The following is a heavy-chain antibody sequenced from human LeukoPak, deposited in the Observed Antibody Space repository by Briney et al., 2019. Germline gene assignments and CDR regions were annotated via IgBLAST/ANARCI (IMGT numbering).Heavy chain of an antibody. D-gene: IGHD3-9*01. CDR1: GFTVSSNY. V-gene: IGHV3-23*01. CDR2: ISGSGGST. CDR3: AKAADWLSSRDDY. Sequence: GGSLRLSCAASGFTVSSNYMSWVRQAPGKGLEWVSAISGSGGSTYYADSVKGRFTISRDNSKNTLYLQMNSLRAEDTAVYYCAKAADWLSSRDDYWGQGTLVTVSS. J-gene: IGHJ4*02.